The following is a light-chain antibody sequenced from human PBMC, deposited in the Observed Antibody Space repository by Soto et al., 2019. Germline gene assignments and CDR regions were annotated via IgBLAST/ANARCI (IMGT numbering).Light chain of an antibody. V-gene: IGLV1-44*01. CDR2: SNY. CDR1: SSNIESNT. J-gene: IGLJ1*01. CDR3: AAWDDIPNGYV. Sequence: QSVLTQPPSASGTPGQRVTISCSGSSSNIESNTVTWYQQLPGTAPKLVIYSNYDRPSGVPDRFSGSTSGTSASLVIRGLQSEDEADYYCAAWDDIPNGYVFGGGPNATVL.